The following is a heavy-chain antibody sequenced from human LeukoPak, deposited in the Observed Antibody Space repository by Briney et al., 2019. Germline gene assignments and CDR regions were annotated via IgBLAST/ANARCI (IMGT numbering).Heavy chain of an antibody. D-gene: IGHD3-22*01. V-gene: IGHV3-15*01. CDR3: TTDSPPDDSSYYYYGANDY. CDR2: IKSKTDGGTT. J-gene: IGHJ4*02. Sequence: PGGSLRLSCAASGFAFSSYGMHWVRQAPGKGLEWVGRIKSKTDGGTTDYAAPVKDRFTISRDDSKNTLYLQMNSLKTEDTAVYYCTTDSPPDDSSYYYYGANDYWGQGTLVTVSS. CDR1: GFAFSSYG.